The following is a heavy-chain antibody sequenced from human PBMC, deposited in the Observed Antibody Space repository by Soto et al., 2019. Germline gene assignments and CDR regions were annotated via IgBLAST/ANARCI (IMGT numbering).Heavy chain of an antibody. CDR1: GGSFSGYY. D-gene: IGHD2-8*01. CDR3: ARQVTNY. V-gene: IGHV4-34*01. J-gene: IGHJ4*02. CDR2: VNHRGST. Sequence: PSETLSITCAVYGGSFSGYYWSWIRQPPGKGLEWIGKVNHRGSTNYNPCLKSRVTISVDTSKNQVSLKLSSVPAADTAVYYCARQVTNYWGQGTLVTVSS.